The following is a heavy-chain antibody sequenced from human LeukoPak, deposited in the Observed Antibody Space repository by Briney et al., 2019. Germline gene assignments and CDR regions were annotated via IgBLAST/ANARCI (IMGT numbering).Heavy chain of an antibody. D-gene: IGHD3-22*01. CDR3: AREHYDSSGPIDY. V-gene: IGHV3-7*03. CDR2: IKQDGSEK. CDR1: GFTFSSYW. J-gene: IGHJ4*02. Sequence: GGSLRLSCAASGFTFSSYWMSWVRQAPGKGLEWVANIKQDGSEKYYVDSVKGRFTLSRDNAKNSLYLQMNSLRAEDTAVYYCAREHYDSSGPIDYWGQGTLVTVSS.